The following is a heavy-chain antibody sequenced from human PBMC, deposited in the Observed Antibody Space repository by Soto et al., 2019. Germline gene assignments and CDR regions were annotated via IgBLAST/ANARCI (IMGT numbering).Heavy chain of an antibody. D-gene: IGHD3-22*01. CDR2: IYLSGNT. Sequence: QLQLQESGSGLVKPSQTLSITCAVSGGSISRGADSWNWSRQPPGKGLEWIAYIYLSGNTYSNPSLKSRVTISLDRSKNQFSLRLTSVTAADTAVYYCAREGYFYDSSGYFDSWGQGIQVTVSS. CDR1: GGSISRGADS. V-gene: IGHV4-30-2*01. J-gene: IGHJ4*02. CDR3: AREGYFYDSSGYFDS.